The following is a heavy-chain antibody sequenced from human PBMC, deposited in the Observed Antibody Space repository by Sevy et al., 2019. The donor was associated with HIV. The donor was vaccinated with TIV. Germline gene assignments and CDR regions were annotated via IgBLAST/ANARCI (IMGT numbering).Heavy chain of an antibody. CDR2: INSRSTYI. CDR1: GFTFSSFS. Sequence: GGSLRLSCTASGFTFSSFSMSWVRQAPGKGLEWVASINSRSTYIYHADPVKGRFTISRDNAKNSVYLQMSSLRVEDSAMYYCASDYSWGQGSLVTVSS. J-gene: IGHJ4*02. CDR3: ASDYS. V-gene: IGHV3-21*01.